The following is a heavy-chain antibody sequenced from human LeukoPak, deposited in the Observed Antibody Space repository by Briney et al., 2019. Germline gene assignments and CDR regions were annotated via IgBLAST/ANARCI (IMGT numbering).Heavy chain of an antibody. CDR3: ARDPGGMAPYYYYGMDV. J-gene: IGHJ6*02. V-gene: IGHV4-30-2*01. CDR1: VGSITSGDYY. CDR2: IYHSGST. Sequence: SETLSLTCTVSVGSITSGDYYWSWIRQPPGKGLEWIGYIYHSGSTYYNPSLKSRVTISVDRSKNQFSLKLSSVTAADTAVYYCARDPGGMAPYYYYGMDVWGQGTTVTVSS. D-gene: IGHD6-13*01.